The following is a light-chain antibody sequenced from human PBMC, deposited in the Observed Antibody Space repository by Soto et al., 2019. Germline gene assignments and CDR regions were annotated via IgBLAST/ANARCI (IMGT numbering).Light chain of an antibody. CDR3: SSYSSRTLDVV. Sequence: VLTQPASVSGSPGQSITISCTGTSSDVGGYNYVAWYQQHPGKAPKLMIYEVSNRPSGISYRFSGSKSDNTASLTISGLQAEDEADYFCSSYSSRTLDVVFGGGTKVTVL. CDR1: SSDVGGYNY. V-gene: IGLV2-14*01. J-gene: IGLJ2*01. CDR2: EVS.